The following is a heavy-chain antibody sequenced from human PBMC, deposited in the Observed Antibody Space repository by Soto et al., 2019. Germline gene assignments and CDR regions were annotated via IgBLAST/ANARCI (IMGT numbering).Heavy chain of an antibody. CDR3: VKEIVAAAYAATSALAL. D-gene: IGHD2-21*01. Sequence: EVQLLESGGGLVQPGGSLRLSCETSGFTFSSYVMGWVRQAPGAGLEWGSVIDGSGYDKSLADSVKGRFTISRDNSKDTLYLEMNSLRAEDTGIYYCVKEIVAAAYAATSALALWGQGTLVTVST. CDR1: GFTFSSYV. J-gene: IGHJ4*02. V-gene: IGHV3-23*01. CDR2: IDGSGYDK.